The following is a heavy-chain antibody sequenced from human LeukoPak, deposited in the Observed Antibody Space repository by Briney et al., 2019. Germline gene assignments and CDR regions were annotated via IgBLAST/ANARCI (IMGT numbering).Heavy chain of an antibody. D-gene: IGHD3-22*01. J-gene: IGHJ3*02. V-gene: IGHV4-61*02. CDR3: ARERYYYDSSGYRDHDAFDI. CDR1: GVSISSGSYY. CDR2: IYTSGST. Sequence: SETLSLTCTVSGVSISSGSYYWSWIRQPAGKGLEWIGRIYTSGSTYYNPSLKSRFTISVDTSKNQFSLKLSSVTAADTAVYYCARERYYYDSSGYRDHDAFDIWGQGTMVTVSS.